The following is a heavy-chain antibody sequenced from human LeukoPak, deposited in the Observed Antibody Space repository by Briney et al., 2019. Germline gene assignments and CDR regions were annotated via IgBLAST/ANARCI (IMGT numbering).Heavy chain of an antibody. Sequence: SETLSLTCAVYGGSFSGYYWSWIRQPPGKGLEWIGEINHSGSTNYNPSLKSRVTTSVDTSKNQFSLKLSSVTAADTAVYYCARGLAAGQYNWFDPWGQGTLVTVSS. CDR1: GGSFSGYY. D-gene: IGHD6-13*01. V-gene: IGHV4-34*01. CDR3: ARGLAAGQYNWFDP. J-gene: IGHJ5*02. CDR2: INHSGST.